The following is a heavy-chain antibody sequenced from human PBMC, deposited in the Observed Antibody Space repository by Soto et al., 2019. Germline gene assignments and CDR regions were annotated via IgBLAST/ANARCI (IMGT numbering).Heavy chain of an antibody. CDR3: ARRGYGSRWPNVYMDV. D-gene: IGHD6-13*01. CDR2: ISNNGAHT. J-gene: IGHJ6*03. V-gene: IGHV3-64*01. CDR1: GFTFSNYE. Sequence: EAQLVESGGGLVQPGGSLRLSCAASGFTFSNYEMHWVRQAPGKGLAYVSGISNNGAHTDYAKSVKGRFTISRDNSENTLYLQMGSLRAEDMALYYCARRGYGSRWPNVYMDVWGKGTTVTGSS.